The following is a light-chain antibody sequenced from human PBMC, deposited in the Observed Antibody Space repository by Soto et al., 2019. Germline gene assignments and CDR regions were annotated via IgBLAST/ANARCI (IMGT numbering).Light chain of an antibody. CDR1: QSVRNN. Sequence: EIVMTQFPATLSVSPGERATLSCRASQSVRNNLAWYQQRPGQAPRLLVYGASTRATGIADRFSGSGSGTDFTLTISRLEPEDFAVYYCQQYGSSGVTFGPGTKVDIK. J-gene: IGKJ3*01. CDR2: GAS. CDR3: QQYGSSGVT. V-gene: IGKV3-20*01.